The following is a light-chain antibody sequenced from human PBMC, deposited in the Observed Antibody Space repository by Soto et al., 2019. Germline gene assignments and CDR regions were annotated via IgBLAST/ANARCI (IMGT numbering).Light chain of an antibody. Sequence: DIQMTQSPSSLSASVGDRVTITCRASQDIANYSAWYQQKPGKVPKLLIYGAITLQSGVPSRFSGSGSGTDFTLTISSLQPEDVATYYCQKYYKAPRTFGQGTKVDIK. CDR2: GAI. CDR3: QKYYKAPRT. V-gene: IGKV1-27*01. CDR1: QDIANY. J-gene: IGKJ1*01.